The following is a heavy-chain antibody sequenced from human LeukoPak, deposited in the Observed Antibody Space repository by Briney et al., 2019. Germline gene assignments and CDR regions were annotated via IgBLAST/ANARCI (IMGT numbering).Heavy chain of an antibody. Sequence: GASVKVSCKASGGTFSSYAISWVRQAPGQGLEWMGGIIPIFGTANYAQKFQGRVTITADESTSTAYMELSSLRSENTAVYYCARVPGDGPYYFDYWGQGTLVTVSS. D-gene: IGHD3-16*01. CDR1: GGTFSSYA. V-gene: IGHV1-69*13. CDR2: IIPIFGTA. CDR3: ARVPGDGPYYFDY. J-gene: IGHJ4*02.